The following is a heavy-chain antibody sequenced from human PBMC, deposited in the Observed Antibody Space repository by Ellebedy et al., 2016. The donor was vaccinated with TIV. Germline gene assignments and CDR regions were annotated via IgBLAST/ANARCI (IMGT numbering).Heavy chain of an antibody. D-gene: IGHD3-10*01. V-gene: IGHV3-74*01. CDR3: ARDLVLGSGSTDY. J-gene: IGHJ4*02. Sequence: GGSLRLSXAASGCTFSSYWMHWVRQAPGEGLVWVSRIRSDGGDTNYADSVKGRFTFSRDNAKNTLYLHMNDLRADDTAVYYCARDLVLGSGSTDYWGQGTLVTVSS. CDR1: GCTFSSYW. CDR2: IRSDGGDT.